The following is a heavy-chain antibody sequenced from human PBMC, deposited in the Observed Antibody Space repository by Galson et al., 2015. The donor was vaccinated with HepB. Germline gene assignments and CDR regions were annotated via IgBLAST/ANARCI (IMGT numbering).Heavy chain of an antibody. CDR2: IYSGGRG. V-gene: IGHV3-66*01. CDR3: ARENGGKGDWLDP. CDR1: GLNVSSNY. D-gene: IGHD3-16*01. J-gene: IGHJ5*02. Sequence: SLRLSCAASGLNVSSNYMSWVRQAPGKGLEWVSVIYSGGRGHYADSVKGRFTISRDNFKNTVYLHMNILRAEDTAVYYCARENGGKGDWLDPWGQGTLVTVSS.